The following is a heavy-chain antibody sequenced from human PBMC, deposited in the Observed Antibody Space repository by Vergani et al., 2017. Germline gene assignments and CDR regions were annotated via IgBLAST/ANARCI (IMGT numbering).Heavy chain of an antibody. J-gene: IGHJ4*02. CDR3: ARARAAAGTFRARYFDY. CDR1: GGSFSGYY. Sequence: QVQLQQWGAGLLKPTETLSLTCAVYGGSFSGYYWSWIRQPPGKGLEWIGEINHSGSTNYNPSLKSRVTISVDTSKNQFSLKLSSVTAADTAVYYFARARAAAGTFRARYFDYWGQGTLVTVSS. V-gene: IGHV4-34*01. D-gene: IGHD6-13*01. CDR2: INHSGST.